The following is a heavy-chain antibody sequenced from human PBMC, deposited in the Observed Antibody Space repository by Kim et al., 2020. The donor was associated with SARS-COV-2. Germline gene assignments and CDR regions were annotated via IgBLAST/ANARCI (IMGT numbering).Heavy chain of an antibody. CDR1: GFTFSSYG. D-gene: IGHD2-2*01. V-gene: IGHV3-33*01. Sequence: GGSLRLSCAASGFTFSSYGMHWVRQAPGKGLEWVAVIWYDGSNKYYADSVKGRFTISRDNSKNTLYLQMNSLRAEDTAVYYCARGKVPAATYYYYGMDVWGQGTTVTVSS. CDR2: IWYDGSNK. CDR3: ARGKVPAATYYYYGMDV. J-gene: IGHJ6*02.